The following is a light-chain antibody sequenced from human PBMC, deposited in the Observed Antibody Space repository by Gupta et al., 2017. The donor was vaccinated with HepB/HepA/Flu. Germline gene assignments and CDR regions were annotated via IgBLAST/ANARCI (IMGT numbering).Light chain of an antibody. CDR3: FHSHVAGLG. CDR1: SGPVTSGHY. J-gene: IGLJ2*01. CDR2: DTT. V-gene: IGLV7-46*01. Sequence: QAVVTQEPSLTVSPGGTVTLTCGSNSGPVTSGHYTYWFQQKPGQAPMNLIYDTTKKHSWNPARFLGALLGGKGALVLTGAQPDEEADDQCFHSHVAGLGFGGGTRLTVL.